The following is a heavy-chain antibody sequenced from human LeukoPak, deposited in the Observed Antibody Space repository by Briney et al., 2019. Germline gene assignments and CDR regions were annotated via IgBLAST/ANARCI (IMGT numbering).Heavy chain of an antibody. Sequence: ASVKVSCKVSGYTLTELSMHWVRQAPGKGLEWMGGFDPEDGETIYAQKFQGRVTMTEDTSTDTAYMELSSLRSEDTAVYYCATVRIAAAANSFDYWGQGTLVTVSS. V-gene: IGHV1-24*01. CDR1: GYTLTELS. CDR2: FDPEDGET. J-gene: IGHJ4*02. D-gene: IGHD6-13*01. CDR3: ATVRIAAAANSFDY.